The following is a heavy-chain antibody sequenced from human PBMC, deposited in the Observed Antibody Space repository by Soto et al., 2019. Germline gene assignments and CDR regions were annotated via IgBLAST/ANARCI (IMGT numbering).Heavy chain of an antibody. J-gene: IGHJ4*02. Sequence: GGSLRLSCAASGFTFSDYYMSWIRQAPGKGLEWVSYISSSSSYTNYADSVKGRFTISRDNAKNSLYLQMNSLRAEDTAVYYCARDLRADGYYDILTGYLGLWSQGTLVTVSS. CDR3: ARDLRADGYYDILTGYLGL. D-gene: IGHD3-9*01. CDR2: ISSSSSYT. CDR1: GFTFSDYY. V-gene: IGHV3-11*06.